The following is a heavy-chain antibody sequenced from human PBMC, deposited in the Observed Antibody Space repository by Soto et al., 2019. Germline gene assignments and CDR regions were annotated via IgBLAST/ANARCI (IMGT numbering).Heavy chain of an antibody. D-gene: IGHD2-2*01. CDR1: GGTFSSYA. CDR2: IIPISGTA. CDR3: ARSQGSSTSLEIYYYYYYGMDV. V-gene: IGHV1-69*01. J-gene: IGHJ6*02. Sequence: QVQLVQSGAEVKKPGSSVKVSCKASGGTFSSYAISWVRQAPGQGLEWMGGIIPISGTANDAQKFQGRVTITPDESTSTAYMELSSLRSEDTAVYYCARSQGSSTSLEIYYYYYYGMDVWGQGTTVTVSS.